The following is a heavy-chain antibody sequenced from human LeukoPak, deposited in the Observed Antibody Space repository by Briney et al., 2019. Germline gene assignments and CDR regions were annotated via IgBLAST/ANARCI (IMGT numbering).Heavy chain of an antibody. CDR2: IYSGGRT. CDR1: GSTVSTNY. J-gene: IGHJ4*02. Sequence: GGSLRLSCAASGSTVSTNYMSWVRQAPGKGLEWVSVIYSGGRTYYADSVKGRFTISRDNSKDTLYLQMNSLRAEDTAVYYCARESNSGYYLSYWGQGTLVTVSS. CDR3: ARESNSGYYLSY. D-gene: IGHD3-22*01. V-gene: IGHV3-66*01.